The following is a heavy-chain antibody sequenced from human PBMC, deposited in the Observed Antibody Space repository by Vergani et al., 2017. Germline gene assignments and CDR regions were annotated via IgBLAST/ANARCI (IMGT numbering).Heavy chain of an antibody. CDR1: GGSFSGYY. CDR2: INHSGST. CDR3: ARGGGYDFWTYYYYYMDV. D-gene: IGHD3-3*01. J-gene: IGHJ6*03. Sequence: QVQLQQWGAGLLKPSETLSLTCAVYGGSFSGYYWSWIRQPPGKGLEWIGEINHSGSTNYNPSLKSRVTISVDTSKNQFSLKLSSVTAADTAVYYCARGGGYDFWTYYYYYMDVWGKGTTVTVSS. V-gene: IGHV4-34*01.